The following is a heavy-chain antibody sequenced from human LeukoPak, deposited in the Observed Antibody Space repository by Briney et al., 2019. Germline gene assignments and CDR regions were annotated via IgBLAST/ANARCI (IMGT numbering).Heavy chain of an antibody. CDR1: GFTFNIYT. CDR3: AKAMGTIDPFDF. J-gene: IGHJ4*02. V-gene: IGHV3-23*01. CDR2: VRGDSGDT. D-gene: IGHD1-7*01. Sequence: GGSLRLSCAASGFTFNIYTMAWVRQAPGKGLEWVSSVRGDSGDTYYTDSVKGRFTIPRDNSQNTLYLQMSSLRAGDTAIYYCAKAMGTIDPFDFWGQGTLVTVSS.